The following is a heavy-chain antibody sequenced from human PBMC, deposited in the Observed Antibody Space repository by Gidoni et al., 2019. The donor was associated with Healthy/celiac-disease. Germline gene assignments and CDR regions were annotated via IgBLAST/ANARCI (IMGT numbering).Heavy chain of an antibody. J-gene: IGHJ6*02. V-gene: IGHV1-18*01. CDR3: ARRAGTVTTPLDV. CDR1: GYTFTSDG. D-gene: IGHD4-17*01. Sequence: QVKLVQSGAEVKKPGAAVKVYCKASGYTFTSDGISGVRQAPGQGLEWRGWIRVYTGSTNYAQKLQVTVTMTTDTSTSTAYMELRSLRSGDTAVYYCARRAGTVTTPLDVWGQGTTVTVSS. CDR2: IRVYTGST.